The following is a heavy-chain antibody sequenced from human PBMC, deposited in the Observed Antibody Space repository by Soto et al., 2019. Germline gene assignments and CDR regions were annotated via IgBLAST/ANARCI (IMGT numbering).Heavy chain of an antibody. CDR2: MNPNSGNT. CDR1: GYTFTSCD. D-gene: IGHD3-10*01. CDR3: ASRYYGSGSYYNGAFDI. Sequence: ASVKVSCKASGYTFTSCDINWVRQATGQGLEWMGWMNPNSGNTGYAQKFQGRVTMTRNTSISTAYMELSSLRSEDTAVYYCASRYYGSGSYYNGAFDIWGQGTMVTVSS. V-gene: IGHV1-8*01. J-gene: IGHJ3*02.